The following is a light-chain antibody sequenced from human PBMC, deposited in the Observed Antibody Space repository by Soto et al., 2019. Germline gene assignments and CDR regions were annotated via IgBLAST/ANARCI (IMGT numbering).Light chain of an antibody. Sequence: EIVLTQSPATLSLSPGEKATLSCRASQKESNYLAWYKQKPGQAPRLLIHDASTRATGIPARFSGSGSGTDFTLTITTLEPEDFAVYYCQQHINRLSFGGGTKVDIK. CDR3: QQHINRLS. V-gene: IGKV3-11*01. J-gene: IGKJ4*01. CDR1: QKESNY. CDR2: DAS.